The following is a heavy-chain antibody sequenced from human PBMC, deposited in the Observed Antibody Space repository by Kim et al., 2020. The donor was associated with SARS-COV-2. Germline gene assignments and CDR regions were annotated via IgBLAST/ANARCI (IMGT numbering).Heavy chain of an antibody. J-gene: IGHJ5*02. D-gene: IGHD1-7*01. V-gene: IGHV1-3*01. CDR1: GYTFTSYA. Sequence: ASVKVSCKASGYTFTSYAMHWVRQAPGQRLEWMGWINAGNGNTKYSQKFQGRVTITRDTSASTAYMELSSLRSEDTTVYYCARDEFDWNYGGWFDPWGQGTLVTVSS. CDR2: INAGNGNT. CDR3: ARDEFDWNYGGWFDP.